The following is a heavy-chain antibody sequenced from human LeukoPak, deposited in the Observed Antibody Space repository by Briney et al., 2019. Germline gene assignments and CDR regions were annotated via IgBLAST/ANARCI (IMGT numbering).Heavy chain of an antibody. V-gene: IGHV4-4*02. CDR3: ARTTPYCSGGSCQVSFDY. D-gene: IGHD2-15*01. J-gene: IGHJ4*02. CDR2: IYHSGST. CDR1: GGSISSSNW. Sequence: SGTLSLTCAVSGGSISSSNWWSWVRQPPGKGLEWIGEIYHSGSTNYNPSLKSRVTISVGKSKNHFSLKLNSVTAADTAVYYCARTTPYCSGGSCQVSFDYWGQGTLVTVSS.